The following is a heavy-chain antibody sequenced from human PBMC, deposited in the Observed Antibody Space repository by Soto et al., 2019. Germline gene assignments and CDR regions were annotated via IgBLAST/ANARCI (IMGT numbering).Heavy chain of an antibody. Sequence: KPSETLSLTCTVSGGFVNSDTHSWSWIRRTPGKRLEWIGFIYSGGSTKNPSLRSRVTMSVDTSKNQFSLKLRSVIVADTAMYYCARHFKPLSPIAVADYYYYYGMDVWGQGTTVTVSS. V-gene: IGHV4-61*01. CDR3: ARHFKPLSPIAVADYYYYYGMDV. CDR1: GGFVNSDTHS. D-gene: IGHD6-19*01. CDR2: IYSGGST. J-gene: IGHJ6*02.